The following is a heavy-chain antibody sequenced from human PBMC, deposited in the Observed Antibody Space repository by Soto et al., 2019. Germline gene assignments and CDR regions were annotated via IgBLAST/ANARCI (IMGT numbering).Heavy chain of an antibody. D-gene: IGHD3-10*01. V-gene: IGHV3-30-3*01. J-gene: IGHJ6*02. CDR3: ARGGGRGSGSHVGMDV. CDR2: ISYDGSNK. Sequence: QVQLVESGGGVVQPGRSLRLSCAASGFTFSSYAMHWVRQAPGKGLEWVAVISYDGSNKYYADSVKGRFTISRDNSKNXLYRRMNSLRAEDTAVYYCARGGGRGSGSHVGMDVWGQGTTVTVSS. CDR1: GFTFSSYA.